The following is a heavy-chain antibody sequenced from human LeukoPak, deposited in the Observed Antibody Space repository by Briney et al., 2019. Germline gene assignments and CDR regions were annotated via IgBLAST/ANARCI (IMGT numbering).Heavy chain of an antibody. D-gene: IGHD3-16*02. V-gene: IGHV1-2*02. Sequence: ASVKVSCKASGYTFTGYYMHWVRQAPGQGLEWMGWINPNSGGTNYAQKFQGRVTMTRDTSISTAYMELSRLRSDDTAVYYCARDLRYVWESYRDDAFDIWGQGTVVTVSS. J-gene: IGHJ3*02. CDR2: INPNSGGT. CDR3: ARDLRYVWESYRDDAFDI. CDR1: GYTFTGYY.